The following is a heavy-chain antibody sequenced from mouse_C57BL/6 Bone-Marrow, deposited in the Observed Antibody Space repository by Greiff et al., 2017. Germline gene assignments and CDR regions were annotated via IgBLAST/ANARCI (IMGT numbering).Heavy chain of an antibody. V-gene: IGHV1-69*01. Sequence: QVQLQPPGAELVMPGASVKLSCKASGYTFTSYWMHWVKQRPGQGLEWIGEIDPSDSYPTYNPKFKGKSTLPVDQSSNTAYMQLSSLTSEDSAVYYCARESYYYGSSPAWFAYWGQGTLVTVAA. D-gene: IGHD1-1*01. CDR1: GYTFTSYW. CDR3: ARESYYYGSSPAWFAY. CDR2: IDPSDSYP. J-gene: IGHJ3*01.